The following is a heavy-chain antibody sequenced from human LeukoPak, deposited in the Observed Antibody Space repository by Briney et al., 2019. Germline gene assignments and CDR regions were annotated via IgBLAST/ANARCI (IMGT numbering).Heavy chain of an antibody. CDR2: INPSGGRT. CDR3: ATSSSPTYFDY. CDR1: GLTFSNYA. V-gene: IGHV3-23*01. D-gene: IGHD6-6*01. Sequence: PGASLRLSCAASGLTFSNYAMSWVRQAPGEGLQWVSSINPSGGRTNFADSVKGRFTISRDNSKNTLYLQMKSLRADDTAVYYCATSSSPTYFDYWGQGTLVTVSS. J-gene: IGHJ4*02.